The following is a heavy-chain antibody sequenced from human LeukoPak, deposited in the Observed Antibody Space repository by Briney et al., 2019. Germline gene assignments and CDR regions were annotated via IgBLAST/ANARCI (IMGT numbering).Heavy chain of an antibody. CDR3: ARYGMTTVTAWGFDY. CDR2: IYYTGSI. Sequence: SETQSLTCTVSGGSISSYYWSWIRRPPGKGLEWIGYIYYTGSIMYNPSLKTRVTMSVDTSKNQFSLKVRSVTAADTAVYYCARYGMTTVTAWGFDYWGQGTLVTVSS. V-gene: IGHV4-59*01. D-gene: IGHD4-17*01. CDR1: GGSISSYY. J-gene: IGHJ4*02.